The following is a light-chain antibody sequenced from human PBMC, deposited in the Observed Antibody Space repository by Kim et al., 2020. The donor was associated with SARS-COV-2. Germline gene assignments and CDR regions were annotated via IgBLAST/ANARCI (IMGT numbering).Light chain of an antibody. J-gene: IGKJ1*01. CDR3: QQYGSSPWT. Sequence: EIVLTQSPGTLSLSPGERATLSCRASQSVSSSYLAWYQQKSGQAPRLLIYDASSRATGIPDRFSGSGSGTDFTLTIRRLEPEDFAVYYCQQYGSSPWTFGQGTKVEIK. CDR1: QSVSSSY. V-gene: IGKV3-20*01. CDR2: DAS.